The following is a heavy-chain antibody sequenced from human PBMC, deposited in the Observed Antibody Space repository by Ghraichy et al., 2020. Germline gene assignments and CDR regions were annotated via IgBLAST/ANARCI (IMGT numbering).Heavy chain of an antibody. Sequence: SQTLSLTCAISGDSVSNNGATWNWIRQSPSRGLEWLGRTYYRSKWYSDYALSVQSRITVNADTSKNQLSLQLNSVTPEDTAVYYCVRDGYWGVWGKGTTVTVSS. D-gene: IGHD2-15*01. V-gene: IGHV6-1*01. CDR2: TYYRSKWYS. CDR3: VRDGYWGV. CDR1: GDSVSNNGAT. J-gene: IGHJ6*04.